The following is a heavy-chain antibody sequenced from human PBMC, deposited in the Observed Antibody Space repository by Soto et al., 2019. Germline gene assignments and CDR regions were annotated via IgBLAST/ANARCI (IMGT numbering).Heavy chain of an antibody. J-gene: IGHJ5*02. Sequence: PSETLSLTCAVSGGSISSSNWWSWVRQPPGKGLEWIGEIYHSGSTNYNPSLKSRVTISVDKSKNQFSLKLSSVTAADTAVYYCARDEYYYDSSGYYVGSWGQGTLVTVLL. V-gene: IGHV4-4*02. D-gene: IGHD3-22*01. CDR3: ARDEYYYDSSGYYVGS. CDR2: IYHSGST. CDR1: GGSISSSNW.